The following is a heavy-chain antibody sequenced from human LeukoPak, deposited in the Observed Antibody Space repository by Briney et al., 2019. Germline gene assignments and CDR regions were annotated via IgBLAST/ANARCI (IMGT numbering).Heavy chain of an antibody. V-gene: IGHV4-39*02. J-gene: IGHJ4*02. CDR2: IYYSGST. D-gene: IGHD2-2*01. Sequence: EXXGXIYYSGSTYYNPSLKSRVTISVDTSKNHFSLKLNSVTAADTALYYCARLGYCSSASCGPLDYWGQGTLVTVSS. CDR3: ARLGYCSSASCGPLDY.